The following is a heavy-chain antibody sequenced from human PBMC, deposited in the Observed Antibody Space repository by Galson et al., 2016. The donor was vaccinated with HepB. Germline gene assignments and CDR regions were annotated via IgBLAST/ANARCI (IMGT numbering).Heavy chain of an antibody. CDR1: GFTFSSYA. V-gene: IGHV3-30-3*01. CDR3: ARDDDYVWGTYRYTRTVPQYYFDY. Sequence: SLRLSCAASGFTFSSYAMHWVRQAPGKGLEWVAVISFDGSNNFYADSVKGRFTISRDNSKNTLYLQMNSLRAEDTAVYYCARDDDYVWGTYRYTRTVPQYYFDYWGQGTLATVSS. CDR2: ISFDGSNN. J-gene: IGHJ4*02. D-gene: IGHD3-16*02.